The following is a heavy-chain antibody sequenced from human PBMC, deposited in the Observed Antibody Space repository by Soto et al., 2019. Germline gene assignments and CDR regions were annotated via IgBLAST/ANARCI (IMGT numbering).Heavy chain of an antibody. CDR3: ASADYDILTGYYEPFDY. V-gene: IGHV5-51*01. CDR2: IYPGDSDT. CDR1: GYSFTSYW. Sequence: GESLKISCKGSGYSFTSYWIGWVRQMPGKGLEWMGIIYPGDSDTRYSPSFQDQVTISADKSISTAYLQWSSLKASDTAMYYCASADYDILTGYYEPFDYWGQGTLVTVSS. J-gene: IGHJ4*02. D-gene: IGHD3-9*01.